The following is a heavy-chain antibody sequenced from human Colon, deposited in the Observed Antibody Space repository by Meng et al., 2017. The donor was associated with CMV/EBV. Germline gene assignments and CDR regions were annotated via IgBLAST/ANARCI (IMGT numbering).Heavy chain of an antibody. CDR3: AREKATVTTFMLLY. D-gene: IGHD4-17*01. Sequence: QVQLVQSGGEVKKLGASVKASCPASGYTFKSYPISWVRQAPGQGLGWMGWISTYNGNTNYAQKFQGRLTLTTDTSTSTAYTELRGLRSDDTAVYYCAREKATVTTFMLLYWGLGTLVTVSS. J-gene: IGHJ4*02. CDR1: GYTFKSYP. V-gene: IGHV1-18*01. CDR2: ISTYNGNT.